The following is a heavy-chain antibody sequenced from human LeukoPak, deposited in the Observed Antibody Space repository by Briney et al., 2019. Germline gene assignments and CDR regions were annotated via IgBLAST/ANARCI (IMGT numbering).Heavy chain of an antibody. J-gene: IGHJ4*02. Sequence: TGGSLRLSCAASGFTFSDYYMSWIHQAPGKGLEWVSYISRNSYTNYADSVKGRFTISRDNAKNSLYLQMASLRAEDTAVYYCARMGIAAVGAYYFDYWGQGTLVAVSS. CDR2: ISRNSYT. CDR1: GFTFSDYY. CDR3: ARMGIAAVGAYYFDY. V-gene: IGHV3-11*06. D-gene: IGHD6-13*01.